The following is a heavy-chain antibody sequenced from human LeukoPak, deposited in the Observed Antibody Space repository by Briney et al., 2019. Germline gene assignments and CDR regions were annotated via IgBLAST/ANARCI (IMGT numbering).Heavy chain of an antibody. Sequence: GGSLRLSCVVSGFTFSSYWMSWVRQAPGKGLEWVANIKQDGSEKYYVDSVKGRFTMSRDNAKNSLYLQMNSLRAEDRAVYYCARVQWELRGVGSYFEYWGQGALATVSS. V-gene: IGHV3-7*01. D-gene: IGHD1-26*01. J-gene: IGHJ4*02. CDR1: GFTFSSYW. CDR2: IKQDGSEK. CDR3: ARVQWELRGVGSYFEY.